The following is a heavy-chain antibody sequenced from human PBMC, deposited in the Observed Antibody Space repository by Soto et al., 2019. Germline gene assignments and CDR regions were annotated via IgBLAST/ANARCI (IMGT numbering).Heavy chain of an antibody. J-gene: IGHJ6*02. CDR3: ARHFSAMAV. CDR2: IYSDNNT. Sequence: EVQLVETGGDLIQPGGSLRLSCAASGFTVSSDSMTWVRQAPGKGLEWISIIYSDNNTDYADSVKGRFSISRDTPKNILHLQMNSPRAEETAVYYCARHFSAMAVWGQGTTVTVSS. CDR1: GFTVSSDS. V-gene: IGHV3-53*02.